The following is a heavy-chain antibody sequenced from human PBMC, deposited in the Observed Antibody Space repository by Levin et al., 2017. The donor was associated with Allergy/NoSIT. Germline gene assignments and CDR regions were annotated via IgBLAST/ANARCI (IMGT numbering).Heavy chain of an antibody. J-gene: IGHJ6*02. CDR2: IYSSGAT. CDR1: GFTVNDNY. V-gene: IGHV3-53*01. CDR3: AREPRTYYFGMDV. Sequence: LSLTCAASGFTVNDNYMNWVRQAPGKGLEWVSIIYSSGATYYADSVRGRFTISMANSKNTVYLQMNTLRAEDTAIYYCAREPRTYYFGMDVWGQGTTVTVSS.